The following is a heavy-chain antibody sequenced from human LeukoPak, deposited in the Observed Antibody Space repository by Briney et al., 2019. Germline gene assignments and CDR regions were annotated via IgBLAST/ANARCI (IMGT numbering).Heavy chain of an antibody. CDR2: IIHILGIA. Sequence: SVKVSCKASGGTFSSYAISWVRQAPGQGLEWMGRIIHILGIANYAQKFQGRVTITADKSTSTAYMELSSLRSEDTAVYYCARDPDSSSWYSWFDPWGQGTLVTVSS. CDR1: GGTFSSYA. J-gene: IGHJ5*02. V-gene: IGHV1-69*04. D-gene: IGHD6-13*01. CDR3: ARDPDSSSWYSWFDP.